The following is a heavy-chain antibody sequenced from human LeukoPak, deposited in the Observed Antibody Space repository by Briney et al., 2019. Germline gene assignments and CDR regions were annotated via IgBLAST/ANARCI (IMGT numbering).Heavy chain of an antibody. CDR2: VNPNSGGT. Sequence: GASVKVSCKASGYTFTGYYMHWVRQAPGQGLEWMGWVNPNSGGTNYAQKFQGRVTMTRDTSISTAYMELSRLRSDDTAVYYCARVSYYDILTGYGGRFDPWGQGTLVTVSS. CDR3: ARVSYYDILTGYGGRFDP. V-gene: IGHV1-2*02. D-gene: IGHD3-9*01. CDR1: GYTFTGYY. J-gene: IGHJ5*02.